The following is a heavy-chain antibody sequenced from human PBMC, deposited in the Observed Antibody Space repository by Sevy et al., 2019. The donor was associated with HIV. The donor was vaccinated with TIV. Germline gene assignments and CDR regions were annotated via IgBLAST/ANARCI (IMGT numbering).Heavy chain of an antibody. CDR1: GFTFSSYG. CDR2: IRYDGSNK. V-gene: IGHV3-30*02. J-gene: IGHJ6*02. CDR3: AKIYPYGSGSYYYGMDV. Sequence: GGSLRLSCAASGFTFSSYGMHWVRQAPGKGLEWVAFIRYDGSNKYYADSVKGQFTISRDNSKNTLYLQMNSLRAEDTAVYYCAKIYPYGSGSYYYGMDVWGQGTTVTVSS. D-gene: IGHD3-10*01.